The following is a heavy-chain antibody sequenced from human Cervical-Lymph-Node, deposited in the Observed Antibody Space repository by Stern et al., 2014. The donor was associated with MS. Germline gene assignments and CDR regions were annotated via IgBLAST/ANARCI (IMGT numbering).Heavy chain of an antibody. D-gene: IGHD3-10*01. V-gene: IGHV1-69*01. Sequence: VQLLESGAEVKKPGSSVKVSCKASGGTFSSYAISWVRQAPGQGLEWMGGIIPIFGTANYAQKFQGRVTITADESTSTAYMELSSLRSEDTAVYYCASTSHYYGSGPYGMDVWGQGTTVTVSS. J-gene: IGHJ6*02. CDR2: IIPIFGTA. CDR3: ASTSHYYGSGPYGMDV. CDR1: GGTFSSYA.